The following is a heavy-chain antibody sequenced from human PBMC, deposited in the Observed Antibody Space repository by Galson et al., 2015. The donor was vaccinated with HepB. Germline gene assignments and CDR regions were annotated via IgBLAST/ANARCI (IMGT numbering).Heavy chain of an antibody. Sequence: SLRLACAASGLTLSSYAMSWVRQAPGKGLEWVSSVSSGGGTTYYADSVKGRFTGSRDNSRNTLYLQMNILRAEDTAVYYCAQGTYNFDFWGRGALVTVSS. J-gene: IGHJ4*02. CDR3: AQGTYNFDF. D-gene: IGHD2-2*01. CDR2: VSSGGGTT. CDR1: GLTLSSYA. V-gene: IGHV3-23*01.